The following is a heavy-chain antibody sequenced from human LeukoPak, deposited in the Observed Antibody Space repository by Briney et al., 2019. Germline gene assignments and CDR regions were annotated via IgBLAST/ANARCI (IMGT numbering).Heavy chain of an antibody. J-gene: IGHJ4*02. CDR2: ISGSGGSS. Sequence: AGGSLRLSCAASRFTFSSYAMSWVRQAPGKGLEWVSGISGSGGSSYYADSVKGRFTISRDNSKNTLYLQMNSLRAEDTAIYYCVKCRPTSNGRYYGSGSYCFDQWGQGTLVTVSS. CDR3: VKCRPTSNGRYYGSGSYCFDQ. CDR1: RFTFSSYA. D-gene: IGHD3-10*01. V-gene: IGHV3-23*01.